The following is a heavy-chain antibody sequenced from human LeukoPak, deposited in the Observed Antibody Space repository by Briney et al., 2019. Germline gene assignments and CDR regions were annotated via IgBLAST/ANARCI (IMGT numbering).Heavy chain of an antibody. Sequence: ASVEVSCKASGYTFTNNYMHWVRQAPGQGLEWMGIINPSGGSTRYAQKFQGRVTVTRDTSTSTVYMELSSLRSEDTAVYYCARVNRELLREISIDYWGQGTLVTVSS. D-gene: IGHD1-26*01. CDR2: INPSGGST. CDR1: GYTFTNNY. V-gene: IGHV1-46*01. CDR3: ARVNRELLREISIDY. J-gene: IGHJ4*02.